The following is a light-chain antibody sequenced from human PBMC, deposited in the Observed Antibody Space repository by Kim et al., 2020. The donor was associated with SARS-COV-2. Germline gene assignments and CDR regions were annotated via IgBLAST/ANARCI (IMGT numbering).Light chain of an antibody. V-gene: IGLV2-14*03. J-gene: IGLJ1*01. CDR3: SSYTSSSTPYV. Sequence: QSITISCTGTSSDVGGYNYGSWYQQHPGKAPQLMIYDVSNRPSGVSNRFSGSKSGNTASLTISGLLAEDEADYYCSSYTSSSTPYVFGTGTKVTVL. CDR2: DVS. CDR1: SSDVGGYNY.